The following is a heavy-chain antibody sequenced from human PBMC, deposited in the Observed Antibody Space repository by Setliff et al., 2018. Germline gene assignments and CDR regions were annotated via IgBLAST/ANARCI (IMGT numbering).Heavy chain of an antibody. V-gene: IGHV4-61*09. J-gene: IGHJ5*02. D-gene: IGHD3-22*01. CDR1: GGSISSGSYY. CDR2: FYTSGIT. CDR3: VTAARARSRWYDMGWFDP. Sequence: PSETLSLTCTVSGGSISSGSYYWTWIRQPAGKGLEWIGHFYTSGITSYNPSLKSRVTISVDTSKNQFSLKLSSVTAADTAVYYCVTAARARSRWYDMGWFDPWGQGTLVTVSS.